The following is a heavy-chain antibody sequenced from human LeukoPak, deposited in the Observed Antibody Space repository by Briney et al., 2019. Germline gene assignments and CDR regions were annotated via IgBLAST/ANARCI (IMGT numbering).Heavy chain of an antibody. J-gene: IGHJ4*02. V-gene: IGHV4-39*07. Sequence: SETLSLTCTVSGGSISSSSYYWGWIRQPPGKGLEWIGSIYYSGSTYYNPSLKSRVTISVDTSKNQFSLKLSSVTAADTAVYYCARRGRMVGATTYWGQGILVTVSS. CDR3: ARRGRMVGATTY. CDR1: GGSISSSSYY. D-gene: IGHD1-26*01. CDR2: IYYSGST.